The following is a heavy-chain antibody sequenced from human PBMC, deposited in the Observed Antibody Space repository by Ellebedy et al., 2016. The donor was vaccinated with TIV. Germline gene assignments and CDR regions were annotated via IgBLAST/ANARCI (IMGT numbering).Heavy chain of an antibody. V-gene: IGHV3-30-3*02. J-gene: IGHJ4*02. Sequence: GGSLRLXXAASGFTFSSYAMHWVRQAPGKGLEWVAVISYDGSNKYYADSVKGRFTISRDNSKNTLYLQMDSLRVEDTAVYYCAKRPGGSSGYYGGYWGQGTLVTVSS. CDR3: AKRPGGSSGYYGGY. CDR1: GFTFSSYA. D-gene: IGHD3-22*01. CDR2: ISYDGSNK.